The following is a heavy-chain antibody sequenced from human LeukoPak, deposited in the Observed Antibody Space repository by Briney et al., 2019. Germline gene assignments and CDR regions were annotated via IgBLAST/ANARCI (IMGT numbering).Heavy chain of an antibody. D-gene: IGHD5-18*01. V-gene: IGHV3-33*06. CDR3: AKDLIAYSYGHAGRSNFDY. CDR1: GXXFRSYG. J-gene: IGHJ4*02. Sequence: GGSLRXXRAXSGXXFRSYGMQWVRQAPGKGLEWVAIIWYDGSNKYYADSVKGRFTISRDNSKNTLYLQMNSLRAEDTAIYYCAKDLIAYSYGHAGRSNFDYWGQGTLVTVSS. CDR2: IWYDGSNK.